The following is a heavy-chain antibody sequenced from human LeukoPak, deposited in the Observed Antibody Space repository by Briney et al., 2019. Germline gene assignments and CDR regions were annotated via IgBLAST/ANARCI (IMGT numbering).Heavy chain of an antibody. V-gene: IGHV1-69*13. CDR3: ARYPQYSSSLDYYYGMDV. D-gene: IGHD6-6*01. CDR1: GGTFSSYA. J-gene: IGHJ6*02. Sequence: ASVKVSCKASGGTFSSYAISWVRQAPGQGLEWMGGIIPIFGTANYAQKFQGRVTITADESTSTAYMELSNLRSEDTAVYYCARYPQYSSSLDYYYGMDVWGQGTTVTVSS. CDR2: IIPIFGTA.